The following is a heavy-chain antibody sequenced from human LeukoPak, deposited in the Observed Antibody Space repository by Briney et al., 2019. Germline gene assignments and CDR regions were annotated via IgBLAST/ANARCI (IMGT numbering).Heavy chain of an antibody. CDR1: GGSISSYY. CDR3: ARAELYYYYMDV. CDR2: IYYSGST. J-gene: IGHJ6*03. D-gene: IGHD1-26*01. Sequence: SETLSLTCTVSGGSISSYYWSWIRQPPGKGLEWIGYIYYSGSTNYNPSLKSRVTISVDTSKNRFSLKLSSVTAADTAVYYCARAELYYYYMDVWGKGTTVSVSS. V-gene: IGHV4-59*01.